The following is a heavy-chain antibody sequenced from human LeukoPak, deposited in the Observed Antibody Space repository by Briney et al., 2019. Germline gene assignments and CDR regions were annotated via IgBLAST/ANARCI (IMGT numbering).Heavy chain of an antibody. V-gene: IGHV3-23*01. CDR1: GFTFNNYA. Sequence: GGSLRLSCAASGFTFNNYAMNWVRQAPGKGLEWVSSISGSDGNTYYADSVKGRFTISRDNSKNTVSLQMSSLSAEDTAVYYCARGLWLSLNYFDYWGQGTLVTVSS. D-gene: IGHD3-16*01. CDR2: ISGSDGNT. CDR3: ARGLWLSLNYFDY. J-gene: IGHJ4*02.